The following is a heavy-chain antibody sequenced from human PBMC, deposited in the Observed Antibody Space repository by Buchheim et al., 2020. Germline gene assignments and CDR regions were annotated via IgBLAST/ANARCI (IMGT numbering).Heavy chain of an antibody. V-gene: IGHV3-23*01. J-gene: IGHJ6*02. D-gene: IGHD2-2*01. Sequence: EVQLLESGGGLVQPGGSLRLSCAASGFTFNNYAMNWVRQVPGKGLEWVSGIIGSGSRTYYADSVKGRLTISRANSKRTPYLQMNSLRAEDTAVYYCAKGGYCSSSDCYRGYCYYNMDGWGQGTT. CDR2: IIGSGSRT. CDR3: AKGGYCSSSDCYRGYCYYNMDG. CDR1: GFTFNNYA.